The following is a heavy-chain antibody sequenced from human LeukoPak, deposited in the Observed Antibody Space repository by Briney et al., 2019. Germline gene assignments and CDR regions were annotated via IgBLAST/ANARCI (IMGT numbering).Heavy chain of an antibody. CDR1: GFTFSSYA. CDR3: AKDWTVVTVGQGEYY. CDR2: ISGSGGST. D-gene: IGHD4-23*01. Sequence: GGSLRLSCAASGFTFSSYAMSWVRQAPGKGLEWVSAISGSGGSTYYADSVKGRFTISRDNSKNTLYLQMNSLRAEDTAVYYCAKDWTVVTVGQGEYYRGQGTLVTVSS. J-gene: IGHJ4*02. V-gene: IGHV3-23*01.